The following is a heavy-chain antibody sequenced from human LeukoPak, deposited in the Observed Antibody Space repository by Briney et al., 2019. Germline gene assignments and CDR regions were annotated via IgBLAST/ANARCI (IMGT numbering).Heavy chain of an antibody. D-gene: IGHD5-18*01. CDR3: AKEAGYNYGSYFDY. CDR2: ISGSGGYT. V-gene: IGHV3-23*01. Sequence: RGGSLRLSCAASGFTFSSYAMSRVRQVPGKGLEWVSAISGSGGYTYYADSVKGRFTISRDNSKNTLYLQMKSLRADDTAVYYCAKEAGYNYGSYFDYWGQGTLVTVSS. CDR1: GFTFSSYA. J-gene: IGHJ4*02.